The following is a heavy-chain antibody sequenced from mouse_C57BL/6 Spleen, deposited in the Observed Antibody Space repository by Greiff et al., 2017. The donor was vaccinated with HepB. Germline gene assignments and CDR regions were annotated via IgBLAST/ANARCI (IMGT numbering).Heavy chain of an antibody. V-gene: IGHV1-69*01. Sequence: QVQLLQPGAGLVMPGASVKLSCTASGYTFTSYWMHWVKQRPGQGLEWIGEIDTSDSYTNYNQKFKGKSTLTVDKSSSTAYMQLSSLTSEDSAVYYWASLGRDWYIDVWGTGTTVTVSS. D-gene: IGHD3-1*01. CDR1: GYTFTSYW. J-gene: IGHJ1*03. CDR3: ASLGRDWYIDV. CDR2: IDTSDSYT.